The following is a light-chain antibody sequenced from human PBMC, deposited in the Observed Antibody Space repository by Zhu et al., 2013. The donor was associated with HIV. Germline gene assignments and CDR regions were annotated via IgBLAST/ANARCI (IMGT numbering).Light chain of an antibody. V-gene: IGLV2-14*01. Sequence: QSALTQPASVSGSPGQSITFSCTGTSSDVGAYNYVSWYQQHPGKAPKLLIYGVINRPSGISNRFSGSKSGNTASLTISGLQAEDEADYYCSSYASGSSVIFGGGTKLTVL. CDR1: SSDVGAYNY. CDR3: SSYASGSSVI. CDR2: GVI. J-gene: IGLJ2*01.